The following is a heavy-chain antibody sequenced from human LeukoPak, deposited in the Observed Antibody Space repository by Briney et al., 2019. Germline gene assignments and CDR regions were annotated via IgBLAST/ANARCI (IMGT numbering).Heavy chain of an antibody. CDR3: ARVSMVRGAMGSYYMDV. V-gene: IGHV4-34*01. D-gene: IGHD3-10*01. J-gene: IGHJ6*03. Sequence: SETLSLTCAVYGGSFSGYYWSWIRQPPGKRLEWIGEINHSGSTNYNPSLKSRVTISVDTSKNQFSLKLSSVTAADTAVYYCARVSMVRGAMGSYYMDVWGKGTTVTVSS. CDR2: INHSGST. CDR1: GGSFSGYY.